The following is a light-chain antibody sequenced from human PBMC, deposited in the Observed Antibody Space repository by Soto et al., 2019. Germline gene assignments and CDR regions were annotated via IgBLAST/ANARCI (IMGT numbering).Light chain of an antibody. CDR2: DAS. CDR3: QQRRTRPIT. J-gene: IGKJ5*01. V-gene: IGKV3-11*01. CDR1: QSVSTY. Sequence: EIVLTQSPATLSLSPGERATLSCRASQSVSTYLAWYQQKPGQAPRLLIYDASNRATGIPARFSGSGSGTDFTLTISSLEPEDFAVYYCQQRRTRPITFGQGTRLEI.